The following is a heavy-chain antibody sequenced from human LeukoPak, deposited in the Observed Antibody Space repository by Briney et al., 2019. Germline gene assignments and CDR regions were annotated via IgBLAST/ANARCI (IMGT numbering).Heavy chain of an antibody. J-gene: IGHJ4*02. CDR3: ARQAGRYGFDY. CDR1: GGSIGSSPYF. Sequence: SETLSLTCTVSGGSIGSSPYFWGWIRQPPGKGLEWIGSISSSGSAYYNPSLKSRVTISVDTSKNQFSLKLSSVNAADTAVYYCARQAGRYGFDYGAKGPLLTVSS. V-gene: IGHV4-39*01. D-gene: IGHD3-10*01. CDR2: ISSSGSA.